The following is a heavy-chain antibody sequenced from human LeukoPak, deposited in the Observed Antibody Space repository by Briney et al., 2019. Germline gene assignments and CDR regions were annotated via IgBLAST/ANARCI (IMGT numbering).Heavy chain of an antibody. CDR3: ARGLRFHVGSGNWFDL. J-gene: IGHJ5*02. CDR1: GVTFRGYY. D-gene: IGHD3-10*01. V-gene: IGHV4-34*01. Sequence: PSETLSLTCAVSGVTFRGYYWSWLRQPPGKGLAWIGEIDHTGSTNYNPSLESRVTLSVDTSKNQVSLNLNSLTAADTAVYYCARGLRFHVGSGNWFDLWGQGTLVTVSS. CDR2: IDHTGST.